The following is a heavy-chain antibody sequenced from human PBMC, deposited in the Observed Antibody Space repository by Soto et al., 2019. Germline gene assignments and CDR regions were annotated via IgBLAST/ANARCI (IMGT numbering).Heavy chain of an antibody. CDR1: GGTFSSYA. D-gene: IGHD5-18*01. Sequence: SVKVSCKASGGTFSSYAISWVRQAPGQGLEWIGGIIPIFGTANYAQKFQGRVTITADESTSTAYMELSSLRSEDTAVYYCARGVTAMDTSFDYWGQGTLVPVSS. J-gene: IGHJ4*02. V-gene: IGHV1-69*13. CDR2: IIPIFGTA. CDR3: ARGVTAMDTSFDY.